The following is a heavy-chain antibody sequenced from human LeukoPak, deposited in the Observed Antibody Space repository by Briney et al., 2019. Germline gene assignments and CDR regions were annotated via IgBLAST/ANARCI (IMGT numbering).Heavy chain of an antibody. CDR1: GGSISSSSYY. D-gene: IGHD3-9*01. CDR2: IYYSGST. V-gene: IGHV4-39*01. J-gene: IGHJ5*02. CDR3: ARRLYYDIFSTTNWFDP. Sequence: SETLSLTCTVSGGSISSSSYYWGWIRQPPGKGLEWIGSIYYSGSTYYNPSLKSRVTISVDTSKNQFSLKLSSVTAADTAVYYCARRLYYDIFSTTNWFDPWGRGTLVTVSS.